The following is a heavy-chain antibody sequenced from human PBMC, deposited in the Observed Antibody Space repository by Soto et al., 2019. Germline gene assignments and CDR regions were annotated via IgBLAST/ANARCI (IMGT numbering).Heavy chain of an antibody. CDR2: SRNKAKSYST. Sequence: EVQVVESGGGLVQPGGSLRLSCAASGLTFSDHYMDWVRQAPGKGLEWVGRSRNKAKSYSTEYAASVKGRFTISRDGSKDSAYLEMNSLKTEDTAVYYCAVDVVGTGSYWGQGTLVTVTS. V-gene: IGHV3-72*01. J-gene: IGHJ4*02. CDR1: GLTFSDHY. D-gene: IGHD5-12*01. CDR3: AVDVVGTGSY.